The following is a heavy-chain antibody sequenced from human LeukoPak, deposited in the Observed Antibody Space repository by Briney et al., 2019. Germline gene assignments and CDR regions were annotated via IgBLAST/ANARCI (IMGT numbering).Heavy chain of an antibody. J-gene: IGHJ4*02. CDR1: GFTFSSYA. D-gene: IGHD3-22*01. CDR2: ISGSGGST. Sequence: GGSLRLSCAASGFTFSSYAMSWVRQAPGKGLEWVSGISGSGGSTYYADSVKGRFTISRDNSKNTLYLQMNSLRAEDTAVYYCARAPHYYDSSGYNAPFDYWGQGTLVTVSS. V-gene: IGHV3-23*01. CDR3: ARAPHYYDSSGYNAPFDY.